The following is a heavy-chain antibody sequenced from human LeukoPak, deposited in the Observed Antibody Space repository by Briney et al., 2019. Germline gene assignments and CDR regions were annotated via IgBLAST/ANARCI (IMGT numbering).Heavy chain of an antibody. Sequence: PSQTLSLTCTVSGGSISSGSYYWSWIRQPPGKGLEWIGYIYYSGSTNYNPSLKSRVTISVDTSKNQFSLKLSSVTAADTAVYYCARGWGYCSGGSCYSDAFDIWGQGTMVTVSS. CDR1: GGSISSGSYY. CDR3: ARGWGYCSGGSCYSDAFDI. J-gene: IGHJ3*02. V-gene: IGHV4-61*01. CDR2: IYYSGST. D-gene: IGHD2-15*01.